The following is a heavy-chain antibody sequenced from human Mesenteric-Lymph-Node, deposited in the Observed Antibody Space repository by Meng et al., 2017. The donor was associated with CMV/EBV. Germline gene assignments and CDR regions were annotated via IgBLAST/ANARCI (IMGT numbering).Heavy chain of an antibody. D-gene: IGHD1-1*01. Sequence: STLTELSMQWVRRAPGKGLEWMGGFDPEDGETIYAQKCQGRVTMTEDTSTDTAYMELSSLRSEDTAVYYCATSEDNWNSSSMYYFDYWGQGTLVTVSS. V-gene: IGHV1-24*01. J-gene: IGHJ4*02. CDR3: ATSEDNWNSSSMYYFDY. CDR2: FDPEDGET. CDR1: STLTELS.